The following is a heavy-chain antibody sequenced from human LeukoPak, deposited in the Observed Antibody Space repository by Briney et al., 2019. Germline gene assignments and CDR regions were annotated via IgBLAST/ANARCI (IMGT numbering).Heavy chain of an antibody. CDR3: ARGLGSAIVNHFDY. V-gene: IGHV4-34*01. D-gene: IGHD6-19*01. CDR2: INHSGST. Sequence: SETLSLTCTVSGGSISSYYWSWIRQPPGKGLEWIGEINHSGSTNYNPSLKSRVTISVDTSKNQFSLKLSSVTAADTAVYYCARGLGSAIVNHFDYWGQGTLVTVSS. CDR1: GGSISSYY. J-gene: IGHJ4*02.